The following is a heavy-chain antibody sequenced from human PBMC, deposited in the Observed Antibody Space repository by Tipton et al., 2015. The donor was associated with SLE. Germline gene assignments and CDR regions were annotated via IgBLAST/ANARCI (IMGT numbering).Heavy chain of an antibody. CDR2: IYYSGST. D-gene: IGHD6-13*01. J-gene: IGHJ4*02. CDR3: ALGAAAANFDY. Sequence: TLSLTCTVSGGSISSYYWSWIRQPPGKGLEWIGYIYYSGSTNYNPSLKSRVTISVDTSKNQFSLKLSSVTAADTAVYYCALGAAAANFDYGGQGTLVTVSA. CDR1: GGSISSYY. V-gene: IGHV4-59*08.